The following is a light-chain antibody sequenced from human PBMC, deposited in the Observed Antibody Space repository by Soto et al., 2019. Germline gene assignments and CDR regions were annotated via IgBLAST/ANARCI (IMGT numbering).Light chain of an antibody. CDR3: SSYAGSNNLI. V-gene: IGLV2-8*01. Sequence: QSALTQPPSASGSPGQSVTISCTGTSSDLGDYDYVSWYQQHPGKAPKLMIYEVNKRPSGVPDRFSGSKSGNTASLTVTGLQAEDEADYYCSSYAGSNNLIFVGGTQLTVL. CDR1: SSDLGDYDY. CDR2: EVN. J-gene: IGLJ2*01.